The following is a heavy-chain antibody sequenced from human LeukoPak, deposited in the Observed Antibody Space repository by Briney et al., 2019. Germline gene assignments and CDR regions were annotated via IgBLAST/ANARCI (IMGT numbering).Heavy chain of an antibody. CDR3: ASQFWWAAVPDTALDD. Sequence: GGSLRLTCAASGFTFSNYWMRWVRQAPGKGLQWVANIKEDGSEKCYVDSVKGRFTISRDNAKNSLYLQMSSLTTEDTAVYYCASQFWWAAVPDTALDDWGQGTLVTVST. CDR1: GFTFSNYW. J-gene: IGHJ4*02. CDR2: IKEDGSEK. D-gene: IGHD6-19*01. V-gene: IGHV3-7*05.